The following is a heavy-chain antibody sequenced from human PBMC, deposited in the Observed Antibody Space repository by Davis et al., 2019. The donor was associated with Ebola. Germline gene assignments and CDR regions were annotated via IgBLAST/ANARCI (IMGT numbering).Heavy chain of an antibody. D-gene: IGHD6-25*01. CDR3: ARGRRANYYYYGMDV. J-gene: IGHJ6*02. Sequence: GGSLRLSCAASGFTVSSNYMSWVRQAPGKGLEWVSVIYSGGSTYYADSVKGRFTISRHNSKNTLYLQMNSLRAEDTAVYYCARGRRANYYYYGMDVWGQGTTVTVSS. CDR2: IYSGGST. CDR1: GFTVSSNY. V-gene: IGHV3-53*01.